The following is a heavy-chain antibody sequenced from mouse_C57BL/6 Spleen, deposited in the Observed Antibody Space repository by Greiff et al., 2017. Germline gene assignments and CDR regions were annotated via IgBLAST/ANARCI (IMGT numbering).Heavy chain of an antibody. CDR2: IYPGSGST. D-gene: IGHD2-4*01. CDR1: GYTFTSYW. V-gene: IGHV1-55*01. J-gene: IGHJ4*01. CDR3: ARGDYPYYYAMDY. Sequence: QVQLQQPGAELVKPGASVKMSCKASGYTFTSYWITWVKQRPGQGLEWIGDIYPGSGSTNYNEKFKSKAILTVYTSSRTAYMQLSSLTSEDSAVYYCARGDYPYYYAMDYWGQGTSVTVSS.